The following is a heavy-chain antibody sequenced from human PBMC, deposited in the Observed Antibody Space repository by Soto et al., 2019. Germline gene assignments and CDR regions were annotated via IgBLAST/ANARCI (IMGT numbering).Heavy chain of an antibody. D-gene: IGHD3-9*01. Sequence: EVQLVESGGDLVQRGGSLRLSCAASGFPFSSYWMHWVRHTPGKGLDWVARISGDGVTTYYADSVTGRFTVSRDNAKNTLSLQISRLRAEDTAVYYCAREYYGLLTGYDTDYWGQGTLVSVSS. CDR2: ISGDGVTT. V-gene: IGHV3-74*01. CDR1: GFPFSSYW. CDR3: AREYYGLLTGYDTDY. J-gene: IGHJ4*02.